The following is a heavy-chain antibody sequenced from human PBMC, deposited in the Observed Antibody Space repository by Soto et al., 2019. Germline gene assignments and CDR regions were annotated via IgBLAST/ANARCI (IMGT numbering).Heavy chain of an antibody. Sequence: PGGSLRLSCAASGFTFSSYAMSWVRQAPGKGLEWVSAISGSGGSTYYADSVKGRFTISRDNSKNTLYLQMNSLRAEDTAVYYCAKSRRYSSGWAPEYYYYYYGMDVWGQGTTVTVSS. CDR3: AKSRRYSSGWAPEYYYYYYGMDV. D-gene: IGHD6-19*01. V-gene: IGHV3-23*01. CDR2: ISGSGGST. J-gene: IGHJ6*02. CDR1: GFTFSSYA.